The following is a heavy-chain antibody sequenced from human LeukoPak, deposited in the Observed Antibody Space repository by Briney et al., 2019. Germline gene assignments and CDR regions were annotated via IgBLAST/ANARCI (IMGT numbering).Heavy chain of an antibody. V-gene: IGHV1-18*01. CDR3: ARLADRYCSGGSCYPYY. D-gene: IGHD2-15*01. Sequence: ASVTVSFKASGYTFTSYGISWVRQAPGQGLEWMGWISAYNGNTNYAQKLQGRVIMTTDTSTSTAYMELRSLRSDDTAVYYCARLADRYCSGGSCYPYYWGQGTLVTVSS. CDR2: ISAYNGNT. CDR1: GYTFTSYG. J-gene: IGHJ4*02.